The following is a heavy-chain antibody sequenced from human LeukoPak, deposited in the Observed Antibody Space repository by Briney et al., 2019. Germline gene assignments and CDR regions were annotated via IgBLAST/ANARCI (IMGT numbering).Heavy chain of an antibody. CDR3: ARHYCSGGSCYAPDWFDP. V-gene: IGHV3-53*01. J-gene: IGHJ5*02. CDR2: IYSGGST. D-gene: IGHD2-15*01. Sequence: PGGSLRLSCAASGFTFSSNYMSWVRQAPGKGLEWVSVIYSGGSTYYADSVTGRFTISRDNSKNTLYLQMNSLRAEDTAVYYCARHYCSGGSCYAPDWFDPWGQGTLVTVSS. CDR1: GFTFSSNY.